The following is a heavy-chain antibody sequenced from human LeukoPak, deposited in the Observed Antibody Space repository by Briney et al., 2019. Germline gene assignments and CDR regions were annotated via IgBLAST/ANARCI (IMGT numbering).Heavy chain of an antibody. Sequence: PSETLSLTCTVSGGSISSYYWSWIRQTPGKGLEWIGYIYYSGSTNYNPSLKSRVTISVDTSKNQFSLKLSSVTAADTAVYYCARAMGIAAAVFDYWGQGTLVTVSS. V-gene: IGHV4-59*01. CDR3: ARAMGIAAAVFDY. CDR1: GGSISSYY. D-gene: IGHD6-13*01. CDR2: IYYSGST. J-gene: IGHJ4*02.